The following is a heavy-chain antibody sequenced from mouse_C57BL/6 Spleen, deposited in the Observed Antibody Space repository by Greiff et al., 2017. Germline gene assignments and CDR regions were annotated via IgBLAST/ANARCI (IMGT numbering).Heavy chain of an antibody. D-gene: IGHD2-1*01. Sequence: QVQLQQSGAELVRPGTSVKMSCKASGYTFTNYWIGWAKQRPGHGLEWIGDIYPGGGYTNYNEKFKGKATLTADKSSSTAYMQFSSLTSEDSAIYYCARYYGNYGWYFDVWGTGTTVTVSS. CDR1: GYTFTNYW. CDR2: IYPGGGYT. V-gene: IGHV1-63*01. J-gene: IGHJ1*03. CDR3: ARYYGNYGWYFDV.